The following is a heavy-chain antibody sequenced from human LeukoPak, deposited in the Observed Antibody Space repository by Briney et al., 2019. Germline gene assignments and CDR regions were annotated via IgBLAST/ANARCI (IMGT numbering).Heavy chain of an antibody. V-gene: IGHV4-4*07. CDR2: IYTSGST. D-gene: IGHD4-11*01. CDR3: ARGSRLLTTVTTPFDY. J-gene: IGHJ4*02. Sequence: SETLSLTCTVSGGSISSYYWSWIRQPAGKGLEWIGRIYTSGSTNYNPSLKSRVTMSVDTSKNQFSLKLSSVTAADTAVYYCARGSRLLTTVTTPFDYWGQGTLVTVSS. CDR1: GGSISSYY.